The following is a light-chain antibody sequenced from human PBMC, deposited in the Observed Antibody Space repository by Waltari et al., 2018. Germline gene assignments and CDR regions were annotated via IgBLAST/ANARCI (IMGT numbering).Light chain of an antibody. CDR3: QKYDSVPWT. CDR1: QDISNY. J-gene: IGKJ1*01. Sequence: DIQMTQSPSSLSASVGDRVTITCRASQDISNYLAWYQQKPGKVPNLLIYSASTLKSGVPPRFSGSGSGTYFTLTINSLRPEDVATYYCQKYDSVPWTFGQGTKVEIK. CDR2: SAS. V-gene: IGKV1-27*01.